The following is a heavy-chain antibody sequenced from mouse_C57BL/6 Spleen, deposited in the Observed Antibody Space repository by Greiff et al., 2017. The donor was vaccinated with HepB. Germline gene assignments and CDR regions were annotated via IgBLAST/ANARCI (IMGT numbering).Heavy chain of an antibody. CDR1: GFTFSSYA. CDR2: ISDGGSYT. V-gene: IGHV5-4*01. Sequence: DVHLVESGGGLVKPGGSLKLSCAASGFTFSSYAMSWVGQTPEKRLEWVATISDGGSYTYYPDNVKGRFTISRDNAKNNLYLQMSHLKSEDTAMYYCARDSSGTFDYWGQGTTLTVSS. J-gene: IGHJ2*01. D-gene: IGHD3-2*02. CDR3: ARDSSGTFDY.